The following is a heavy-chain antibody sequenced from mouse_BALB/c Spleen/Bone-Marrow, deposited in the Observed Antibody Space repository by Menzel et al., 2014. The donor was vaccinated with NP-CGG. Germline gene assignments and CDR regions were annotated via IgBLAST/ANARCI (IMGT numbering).Heavy chain of an antibody. CDR1: GYKFTDYA. J-gene: IGHJ2*01. CDR2: ISTYSGNT. CDR3: ARNFYGSAYFDF. Sequence: QVQLQQSGPELVRPGVSVKISCKGSGYKFTDYAMHWGKQSHAKSLEGIGLISTYSGNTHYNQKFKGKATMTVDKSSSTAYMELARLTSEDSAIYYCARNFYGSAYFDFWGQGSTLTVSS. V-gene: IGHV1-67*01. D-gene: IGHD1-1*01.